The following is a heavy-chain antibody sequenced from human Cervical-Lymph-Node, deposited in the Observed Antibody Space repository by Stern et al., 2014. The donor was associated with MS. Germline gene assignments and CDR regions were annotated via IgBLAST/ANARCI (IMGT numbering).Heavy chain of an antibody. Sequence: QVQLGQSGAEVKKPGSSVKVSCKASGGTFSNYAISWVRQAPGQGLEWMGGIIPNFDSANYAQKFQGGVTITADESTSTAYMELSSLRSEDTAIYYCARARGMDAFDIWGQGTMVTVSS. CDR1: GGTFSNYA. V-gene: IGHV1-69*01. J-gene: IGHJ3*02. CDR2: IIPNFDSA. CDR3: ARARGMDAFDI.